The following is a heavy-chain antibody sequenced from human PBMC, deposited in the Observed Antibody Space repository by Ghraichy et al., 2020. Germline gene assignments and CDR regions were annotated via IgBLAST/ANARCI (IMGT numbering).Heavy chain of an antibody. Sequence: SETLSLTCTVSGGSISSGTNYWSWIRQRPGKGLEWIGYIYYSGSAYYNPSLKSRVIISIDTSKNQFSLKLSSVTAADTAVYYCARCIAAAGDTYYFDYWGQGTLVTVSS. CDR1: GGSISSGTNY. J-gene: IGHJ4*02. CDR2: IYYSGSA. V-gene: IGHV4-31*03. CDR3: ARCIAAAGDTYYFDY. D-gene: IGHD6-13*01.